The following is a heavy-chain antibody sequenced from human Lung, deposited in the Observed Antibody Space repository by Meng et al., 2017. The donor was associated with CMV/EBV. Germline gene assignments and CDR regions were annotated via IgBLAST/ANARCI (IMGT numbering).Heavy chain of an antibody. D-gene: IGHD3-10*01. CDR2: INHSGST. J-gene: IGHJ4*02. CDR3: AALPKVAYCSSITCYPGDYYGSGTLFQDY. V-gene: IGHV4-34*01. CDR1: GGSLSGYA. Sequence: QVQLKQWGAGQLKPRRTLSLTCGVYGGSLSGYAWSWIRQPPGKGLEWIVEINHSGSTNYTPSLKSRVTMSVDTSQNHFSLRLSSVTAADTAIYYCAALPKVAYCSSITCYPGDYYGSGTLFQDYWGQGTLVTVSS.